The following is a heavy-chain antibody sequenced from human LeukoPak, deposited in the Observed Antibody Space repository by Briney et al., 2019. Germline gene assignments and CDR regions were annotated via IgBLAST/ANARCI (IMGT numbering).Heavy chain of an antibody. CDR1: GYSFTSCW. J-gene: IGHJ4*02. Sequence: GESLKISCKGSGYSFTSCWIGWVRQMPGKGLEWMGIIYPGDSDTRYSPSFQGQVTISADKSISTAYLQWSSLKASDTAMYYCASHEKYDSSGYDYWGQGTLVTVSS. CDR3: ASHEKYDSSGYDY. D-gene: IGHD3-22*01. CDR2: IYPGDSDT. V-gene: IGHV5-51*01.